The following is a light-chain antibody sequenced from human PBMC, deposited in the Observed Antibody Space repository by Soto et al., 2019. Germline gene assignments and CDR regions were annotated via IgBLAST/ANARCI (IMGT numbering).Light chain of an antibody. V-gene: IGKV3-15*01. Sequence: EIVLTQSPATLSVSPGQSATLSCSASQSVSSDLAWYHQKPGQAPRLLIYGASNRATGIPARFSGSGSGTDFTLTISSLQPEDFATYYCLQYNSYPRTFGQETKMDI. CDR2: GAS. CDR1: QSVSSD. CDR3: LQYNSYPRT. J-gene: IGKJ1*01.